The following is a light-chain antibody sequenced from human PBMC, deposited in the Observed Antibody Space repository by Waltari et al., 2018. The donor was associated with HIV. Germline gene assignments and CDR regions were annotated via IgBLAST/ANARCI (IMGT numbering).Light chain of an antibody. CDR1: QDISNN. V-gene: IGKV1-33*01. Sequence: DIQMTQSPSSLSASVGDRVTITCQANQDISNNLNWYQQKPGKAPNLLIFDASSLQTGVQSRFSGSGSGTDSTPTISSLQPEDVATYFCQHYKNLPITFGQGTRLEIK. CDR3: QHYKNLPIT. J-gene: IGKJ5*01. CDR2: DAS.